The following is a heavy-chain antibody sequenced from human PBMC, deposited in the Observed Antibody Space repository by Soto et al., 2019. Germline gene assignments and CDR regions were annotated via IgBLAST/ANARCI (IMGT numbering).Heavy chain of an antibody. J-gene: IGHJ3*02. V-gene: IGHV4-59*01. CDR1: GGSISSYY. CDR2: IYYSGST. Sequence: QVQLQESGPGLVKPSETLSLTCTVSGGSISSYYWSWIRQPPGKGLERIGYIYYSGSTNYIPSLKSRVTISVDTTKTPFSLKLSSVTAADTAVYYCARGNPFLGAPGDACDIWGQGTMVTVSS. CDR3: ARGNPFLGAPGDACDI. D-gene: IGHD1-1*01.